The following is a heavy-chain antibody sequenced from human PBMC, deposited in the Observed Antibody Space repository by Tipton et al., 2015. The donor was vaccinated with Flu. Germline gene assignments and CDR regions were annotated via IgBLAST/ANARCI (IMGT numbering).Heavy chain of an antibody. Sequence: LSLTCAASGFIFTNYALSWVRQSPGKGLEWVSTINAVGDDTYYADSVKGRSTISRDNSKNMLYLLMNGLRVEDTAVYYCVKDRDEWELALYDYWGQGTLVTVSS. V-gene: IGHV3-23*01. CDR1: GFIFTNYA. CDR3: VKDRDEWELALYDY. J-gene: IGHJ4*02. CDR2: INAVGDDT. D-gene: IGHD3-3*02.